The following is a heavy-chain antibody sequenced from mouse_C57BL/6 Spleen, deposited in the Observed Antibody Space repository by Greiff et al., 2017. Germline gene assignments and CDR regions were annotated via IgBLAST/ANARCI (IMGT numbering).Heavy chain of an antibody. D-gene: IGHD1-1*01. V-gene: IGHV1-76*01. Sequence: VKLVESGAELVRPGASVKLSCKASGYTFTDYYINWVKQRPGQGLEWIARIYPGSGNTYYNEKFKGKATLTAEKSSSTAYMQLSSLTSEDSAVYFCARAPYYYGSSDWYFDVWGTGTTVTVSS. CDR2: IYPGSGNT. J-gene: IGHJ1*03. CDR3: ARAPYYYGSSDWYFDV. CDR1: GYTFTDYY.